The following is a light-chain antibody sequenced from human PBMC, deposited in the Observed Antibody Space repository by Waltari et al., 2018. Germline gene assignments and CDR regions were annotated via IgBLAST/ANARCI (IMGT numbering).Light chain of an antibody. CDR3: QQYDNWPPLT. CDR2: GAS. V-gene: IGKV3-15*01. J-gene: IGKJ4*01. Sequence: EIVMTQSPATLSVSPGERAILSCRASQSVRNNLAWYQQKPGQPPRLLIYGASTRASGIPARFSGSGFGTEFTFTISSLQSEDFVVYYCQQYDNWPPLTFGGGTKVEIK. CDR1: QSVRNN.